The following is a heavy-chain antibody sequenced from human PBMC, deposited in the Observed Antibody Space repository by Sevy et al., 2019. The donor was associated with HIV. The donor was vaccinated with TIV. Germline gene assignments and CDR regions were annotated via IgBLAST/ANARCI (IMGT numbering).Heavy chain of an antibody. V-gene: IGHV4-59*01. CDR3: ARAPPVRSGDDSLNWFDP. J-gene: IGHJ5*02. CDR1: GGSISAYY. Sequence: SETLSLTCTVFGGSISAYYWSWIRQSPGKGLEYIGYIYYTGSTYYNPSLKSRVTISIDTSKNHFSLRLTSVTPADTAMYYCARAPPVRSGDDSLNWFDPWGQGTLVTVSS. CDR2: IYYTGST. D-gene: IGHD5-12*01.